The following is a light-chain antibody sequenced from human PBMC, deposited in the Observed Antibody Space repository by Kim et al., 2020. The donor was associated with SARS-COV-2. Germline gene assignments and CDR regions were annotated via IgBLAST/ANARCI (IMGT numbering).Light chain of an antibody. Sequence: SSELTQDPAVSVALGQTVRITCQGDSLRRYYASWYQQKPGQAPVLVIYGKNNRSSGIPDRFSGSSSGNTASLTITGAQAEDEADYYCNSRDSSGNHLGVFGGGTQLTVL. V-gene: IGLV3-19*01. CDR2: GKN. CDR1: SLRRYY. CDR3: NSRDSSGNHLGV. J-gene: IGLJ3*02.